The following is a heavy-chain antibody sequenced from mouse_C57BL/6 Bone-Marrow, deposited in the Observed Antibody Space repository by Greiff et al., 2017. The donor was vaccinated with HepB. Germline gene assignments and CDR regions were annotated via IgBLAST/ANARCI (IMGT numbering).Heavy chain of an antibody. Sequence: EVQLQQSGAELVKPGASVKLSCTASGFNIKDYYMHWVKQRTEQGLEWIGGIDPEDGETKYASKVQGKATITADTSSNTAYLQLSSLTSEDTAVYYCARRKGAMDYWGQGTSVTVSS. J-gene: IGHJ4*01. CDR2: IDPEDGET. CDR3: ARRKGAMDY. CDR1: GFNIKDYY. V-gene: IGHV14-2*01.